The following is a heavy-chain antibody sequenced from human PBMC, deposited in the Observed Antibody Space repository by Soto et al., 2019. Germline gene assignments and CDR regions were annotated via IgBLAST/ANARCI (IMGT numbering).Heavy chain of an antibody. V-gene: IGHV1-8*01. D-gene: IGHD6-19*01. CDR3: ARPRGGWFYGYGMDF. Sequence: ASVRVSGKASGYTFTSYDINWVRQATGQGLEWMGWMNPNSGNTGYAQKFQGRVTMTRNTSISTAYMELSSLRSEGTAVYYCARPRGGWFYGYGMDFWGQGTTVTVSS. CDR2: MNPNSGNT. J-gene: IGHJ6*02. CDR1: GYTFTSYD.